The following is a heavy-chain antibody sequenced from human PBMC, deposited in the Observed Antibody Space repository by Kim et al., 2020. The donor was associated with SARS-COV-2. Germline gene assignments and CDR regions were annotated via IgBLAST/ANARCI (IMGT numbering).Heavy chain of an antibody. CDR2: PILGTA. J-gene: IGHJ4*02. CDR3: AIGGGP. D-gene: IGHD3-16*01. V-gene: IGHV1-69*01. Sequence: PILGTANYEQKFQGRVTITADESTSTAYMELSSLRSEDTAVYYCAIGGGPWGQGTLVTVSS.